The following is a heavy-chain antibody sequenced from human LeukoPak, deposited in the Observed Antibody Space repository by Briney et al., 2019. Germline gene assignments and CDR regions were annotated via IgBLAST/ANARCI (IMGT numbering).Heavy chain of an antibody. CDR1: GFTFNTYA. CDR3: AKDLQWGSSSGWYGYFDY. D-gene: IGHD6-19*01. CDR2: ITSSGATT. V-gene: IGHV3-23*01. Sequence: GGSLRLSCAASGFTFNTYAMSWVRQAPGKGLEWVSGITSSGATTYYPDSVKGRLTISRDNSKSTLYLQMNSLRAEDTAVYYCAKDLQWGSSSGWYGYFDYWGQGTLVTVSS. J-gene: IGHJ4*02.